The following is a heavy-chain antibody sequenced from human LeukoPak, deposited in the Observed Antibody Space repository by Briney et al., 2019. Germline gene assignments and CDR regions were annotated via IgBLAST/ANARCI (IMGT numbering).Heavy chain of an antibody. J-gene: IGHJ3*02. D-gene: IGHD6-19*01. V-gene: IGHV1-46*01. CDR2: INPSGGST. CDR1: GYTFTSYY. CDR3: ARDLKYSSGWSRNDAFDI. Sequence: ASVKASCKASGYTFTSYYMHWVRQAPGQGLEWMGIINPSGGSTSYAQKFQGRVTMTRDTSTSTVYMELSSLRSEDTAVYYCARDLKYSSGWSRNDAFDIWGQGTMVTVSS.